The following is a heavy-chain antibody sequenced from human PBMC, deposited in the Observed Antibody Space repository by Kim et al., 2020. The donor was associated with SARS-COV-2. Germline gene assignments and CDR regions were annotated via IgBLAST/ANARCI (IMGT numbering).Heavy chain of an antibody. CDR3: VIDSYTYCGMDV. Sequence: ADSVKGRLTISRDNAKNTLYMEMNSLRAEDTGVYYCVIDSYTYCGMDVWGQGTTVTVSS. J-gene: IGHJ6*02. D-gene: IGHD1-1*01. V-gene: IGHV3-74*01.